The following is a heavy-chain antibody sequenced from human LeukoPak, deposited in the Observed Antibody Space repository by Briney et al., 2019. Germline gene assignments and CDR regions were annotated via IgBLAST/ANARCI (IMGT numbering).Heavy chain of an antibody. Sequence: SETLSLTCTVSGGSISSYYWSWIRQPPGKGLEWIGYIYYSGSTNYNPSLKSRVTISVDTSKNQFSLKLSSVTAADTAVYYCARVRPDILTGYYAFDIWGQGTMVTVSS. CDR3: ARVRPDILTGYYAFDI. CDR2: IYYSGST. V-gene: IGHV4-59*12. D-gene: IGHD3-9*01. J-gene: IGHJ3*02. CDR1: GGSISSYY.